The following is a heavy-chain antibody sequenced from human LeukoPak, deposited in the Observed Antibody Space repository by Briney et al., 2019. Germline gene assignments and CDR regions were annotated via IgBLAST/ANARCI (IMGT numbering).Heavy chain of an antibody. CDR1: GFTFSSYG. Sequence: GGSLRLSCAASGFTFSSYGMHWVRQAPGKGLEWVAVISYDGSNKYYADSVKGRFTISRDNSKNTLYLQMNSLRAEDTAVYYCAKDFEEQWLVRSYWGQGTRVTVSS. J-gene: IGHJ4*02. V-gene: IGHV3-30*18. D-gene: IGHD6-19*01. CDR2: ISYDGSNK. CDR3: AKDFEEQWLVRSY.